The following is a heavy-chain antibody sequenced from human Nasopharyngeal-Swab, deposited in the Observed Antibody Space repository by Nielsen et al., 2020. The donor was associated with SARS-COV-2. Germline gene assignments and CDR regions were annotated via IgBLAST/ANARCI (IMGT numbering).Heavy chain of an antibody. Sequence: WIRQPPGKGLEWVSAISGSGGSTYYAAPVKGRFTISRDDSKNTLYLQMNSLKTEDTAVYYCTTYSSSHFDYWGQGTLVTVSS. J-gene: IGHJ4*02. D-gene: IGHD6-6*01. CDR2: ISGSGGST. CDR3: TTYSSSHFDY. V-gene: IGHV3-23*01.